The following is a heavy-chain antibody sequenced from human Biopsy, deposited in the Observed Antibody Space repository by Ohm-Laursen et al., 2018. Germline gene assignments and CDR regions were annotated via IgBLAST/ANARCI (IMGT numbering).Heavy chain of an antibody. CDR1: GFTFSSYA. D-gene: IGHD5-24*01. J-gene: IGHJ4*02. Sequence: SLRLSCAASGFTFSSYAMSWVRQSPGKGLEWVSSTNNNGGGTYYTDSVKGRFTISRDSSKNTLYLQMNSLRVEDTAVYYCARGPSGVATIGRGQGTLVTVSS. CDR3: ARGPSGVATIG. CDR2: TNNNGGGT. V-gene: IGHV3-23*01.